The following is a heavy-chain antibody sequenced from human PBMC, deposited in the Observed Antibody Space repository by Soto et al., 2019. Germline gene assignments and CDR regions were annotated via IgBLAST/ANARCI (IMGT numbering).Heavy chain of an antibody. CDR3: ARSESSTRGYYYYGMDV. V-gene: IGHV1-69*01. D-gene: IGHD2-2*01. CDR2: IIPIFGTA. J-gene: IGHJ6*02. Sequence: QVQLVQSGAEVKKPGSSVKVSCKASGGTFSSYAISWVRQAPGQGLEWMGGIIPIFGTANYAQKFQGRVTITADESTSTAYMELSSRRSEDTAVYYCARSESSTRGYYYYGMDVWGQGTTVTVSS. CDR1: GGTFSSYA.